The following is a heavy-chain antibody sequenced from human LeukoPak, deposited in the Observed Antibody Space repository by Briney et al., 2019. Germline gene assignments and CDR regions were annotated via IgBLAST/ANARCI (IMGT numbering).Heavy chain of an antibody. CDR3: ARASFEYYYDSSGYYLNAFDI. V-gene: IGHV4-59*01. CDR1: GSSISSYY. D-gene: IGHD3-22*01. CDR2: INYSGST. J-gene: IGHJ3*02. Sequence: SETLSLTCTVSGSSISSYYWSWIRQPPGKGLEWIGYINYSGSTNYNPSLKSRVTISVDTSKNQFSLKLSSVTAADTAVYYCARASFEYYYDSSGYYLNAFDIWGQGTMVTVSS.